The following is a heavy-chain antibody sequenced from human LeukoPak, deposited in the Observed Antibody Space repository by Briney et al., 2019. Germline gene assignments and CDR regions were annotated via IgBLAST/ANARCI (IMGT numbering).Heavy chain of an antibody. V-gene: IGHV1-69*13. J-gene: IGHJ4*02. CDR3: ARGRRIGYCGSTSCPYYFDY. Sequence: SVKVSCKASGGTFSSYAISWVRQAPGQGLEWMGGIIPIFGTANYAQKFQGRVTITADESTSTAYMELSSLRSEDTAVYYCARGRRIGYCGSTSCPYYFDYWGQGTLVTVSS. CDR2: IIPIFGTA. D-gene: IGHD2-2*01. CDR1: GGTFSSYA.